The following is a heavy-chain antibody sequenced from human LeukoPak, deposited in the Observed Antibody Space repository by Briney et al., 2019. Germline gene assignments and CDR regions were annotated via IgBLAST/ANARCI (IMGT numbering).Heavy chain of an antibody. CDR3: ARVDTAYGMDV. Sequence: SETLSLTCAVYGGSFSGYYWSWIRQPPGKGLEWIGEINHSGSTNYNPSLKSRVTISVDTSKNQFSLKLSSATAADTAVYYCARVDTAYGMDVWGQGTTVTVSS. V-gene: IGHV4-34*01. CDR1: GGSFSGYY. D-gene: IGHD5-18*01. CDR2: INHSGST. J-gene: IGHJ6*02.